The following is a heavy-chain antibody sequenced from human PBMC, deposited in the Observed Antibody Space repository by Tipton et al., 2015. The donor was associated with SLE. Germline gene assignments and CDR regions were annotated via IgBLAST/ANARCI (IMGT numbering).Heavy chain of an antibody. CDR3: ASRGAAATGNGIWGY. D-gene: IGHD1-1*01. J-gene: IGHJ4*02. V-gene: IGHV4-59*08. CDR2: IYYSGST. CDR1: GASISSYY. Sequence: TLSLTCTVSGASISSYYWSWIRQPPGKGLEWIGYIYYSGSTNYNSSLKSRVTISVDTSKNQFSLKLSSVTAADTSVYYCASRGAAATGNGIWGYWGQGTLVTVSS.